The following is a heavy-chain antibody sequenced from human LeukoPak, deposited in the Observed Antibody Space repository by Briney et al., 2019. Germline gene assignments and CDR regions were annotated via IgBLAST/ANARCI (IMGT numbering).Heavy chain of an antibody. CDR1: CGSISSYY. D-gene: IGHD6-13*01. CDR3: ARGHTGGGQQLVLHYMDV. Sequence: SETLSLTCSGSCGSISSYYWSWIRQPPGKGLGWIGYIYTSGRTHYNPSLRSQVTISVETSKNQFSLKLSSVTAADTAVYYCARGHTGGGQQLVLHYMDVWGKGTTVTVSS. V-gene: IGHV4-4*09. CDR2: IYTSGRT. J-gene: IGHJ6*03.